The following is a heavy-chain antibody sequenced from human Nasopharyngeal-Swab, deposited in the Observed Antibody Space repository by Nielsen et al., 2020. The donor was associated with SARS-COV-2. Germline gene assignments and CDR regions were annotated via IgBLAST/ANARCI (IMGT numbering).Heavy chain of an antibody. V-gene: IGHV4-39*01. CDR1: GGSISSSSYY. D-gene: IGHD3-3*01. CDR2: IYYSGST. J-gene: IGHJ4*02. Sequence: SETLSLTCTVSGGSISSSSYYWGWTRQPPGKGLEWIGSIYYSGSTYYNPSLKSRVTISVDTSKNQFSLKLSSVTAADTAVYYCARISEYYDFWSGYYVDYWGQGTLVTVSS. CDR3: ARISEYYDFWSGYYVDY.